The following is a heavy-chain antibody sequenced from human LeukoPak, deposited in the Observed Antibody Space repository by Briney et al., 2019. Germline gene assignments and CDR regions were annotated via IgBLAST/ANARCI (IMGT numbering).Heavy chain of an antibody. D-gene: IGHD5-12*01. CDR3: ASPSGYDYILLDAFDI. Sequence: GGSLRLSCAASGFTFSDYYMSWIRQAPGKGLEWVSYISSSGSTIYYADSVKGRFTISRDNAKNSLYLQMNSLRGEDTAVYYCASPSGYDYILLDAFDIWGQGTMVTVSS. CDR2: ISSSGSTI. V-gene: IGHV3-11*01. CDR1: GFTFSDYY. J-gene: IGHJ3*02.